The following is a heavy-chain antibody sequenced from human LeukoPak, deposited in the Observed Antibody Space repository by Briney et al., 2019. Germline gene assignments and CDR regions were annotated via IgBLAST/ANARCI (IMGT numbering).Heavy chain of an antibody. CDR3: AGSSGWYDYYYYYMGV. Sequence: GGSLRLSCAASGFTFSSYAMSWVRQAPGKGLEWVSAISGSGGSTYYADSVKGRFTISRDNSKNTLYLQMNSLRAEDTAVYYCAGSSGWYDYYYYYMGVWGKGTTVTVSS. CDR1: GFTFSSYA. V-gene: IGHV3-23*01. CDR2: ISGSGGST. J-gene: IGHJ6*03. D-gene: IGHD6-19*01.